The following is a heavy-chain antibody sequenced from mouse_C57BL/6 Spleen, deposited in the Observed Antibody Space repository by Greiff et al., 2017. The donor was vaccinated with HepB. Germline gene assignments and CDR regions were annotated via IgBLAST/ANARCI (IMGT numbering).Heavy chain of an antibody. CDR3: ARRGLSAYYFDY. Sequence: VQLQQPGAELVRPGSSVKLSCKASGYTFTSYWMHWVKQRPIQGLEWIGNIDPSDSETHYNQKFKDKATLTVDKSSSTAYMQLSSLTSEDSAVYYCARRGLSAYYFDYWGQGTTLTVSS. J-gene: IGHJ2*01. V-gene: IGHV1-52*01. CDR2: IDPSDSET. CDR1: GYTFTSYW. D-gene: IGHD3-3*01.